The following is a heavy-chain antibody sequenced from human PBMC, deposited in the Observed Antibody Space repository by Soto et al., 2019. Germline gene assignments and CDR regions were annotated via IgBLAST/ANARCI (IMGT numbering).Heavy chain of an antibody. CDR1: GFTFSSYW. Sequence: PGGSLRLSCAASGFTFSSYWMHWVRQAPGKGLVWVSRINPDGSATNYADSVKGRFTISRDNAKNTLYLQMNSLRAEDTAVFYCGRGGSDSPMAPGYWGQGTLVTSP. V-gene: IGHV3-74*01. CDR3: GRGGSDSPMAPGY. D-gene: IGHD5-18*01. CDR2: INPDGSAT. J-gene: IGHJ4*02.